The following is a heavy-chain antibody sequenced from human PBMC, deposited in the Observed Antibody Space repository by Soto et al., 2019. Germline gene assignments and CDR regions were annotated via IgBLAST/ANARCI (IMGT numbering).Heavy chain of an antibody. D-gene: IGHD4-4*01. CDR3: ARGMTTVTTLDY. V-gene: IGHV4-30-2*01. Sequence: QLQLQESGSGLVKPSQTLSLTCAVSGGSISSGGYSWSWIRQPPGKGLGWIGYIYHSGSTYYNPSPNSGVAISVDRSKNQFSLKLLSVTAAGTAVYYCARGMTTVTTLDYWGQGTLVTVSS. CDR2: IYHSGST. CDR1: GGSISSGGYS. J-gene: IGHJ4*02.